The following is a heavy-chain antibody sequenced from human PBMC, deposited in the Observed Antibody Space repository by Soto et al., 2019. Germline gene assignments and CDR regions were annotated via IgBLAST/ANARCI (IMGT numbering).Heavy chain of an antibody. J-gene: IGHJ1*01. CDR3: GRGVDYIWGSRRGPEYFQH. Sequence: QVQLVQSGAEVKKPGSSVKVSCKASGGTFSSYTISWVRQAPGQGLEWMGRIIPILGIANYAQKFQGRDTITADKSASTSYMELSSLRSEDTAVYYCGRGVDYIWGSRRGPEYFQHWGQGTLVTVSS. CDR2: IIPILGIA. D-gene: IGHD3-16*01. CDR1: GGTFSSYT. V-gene: IGHV1-69*02.